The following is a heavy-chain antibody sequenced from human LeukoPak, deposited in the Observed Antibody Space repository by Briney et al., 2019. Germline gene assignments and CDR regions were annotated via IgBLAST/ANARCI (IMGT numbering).Heavy chain of an antibody. CDR2: ISYDGRT. D-gene: IGHD2-2*01. J-gene: IGHJ4*02. V-gene: IGHV3-30*18. CDR3: AKDGAYCSSTSCSNGAGYFDY. CDR1: GFTFSSYG. Sequence: CLRLSCAASGFTFSSYGMHWVRQAPGKGLEWGAVISYDGRTKTTTDSVKGRFPIHRDRSKNTLYLQMNSPRAEDTAVYYCAKDGAYCSSTSCSNGAGYFDYWGEGTLVTVP.